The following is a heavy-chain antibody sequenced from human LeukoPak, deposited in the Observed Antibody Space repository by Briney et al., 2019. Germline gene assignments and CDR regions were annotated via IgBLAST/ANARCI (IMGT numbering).Heavy chain of an antibody. D-gene: IGHD6-19*01. CDR1: GFTFSSYW. V-gene: IGHV3-7*01. CDR3: ARGIAVAGAYYYYMDV. CDR2: IKQDGSEK. Sequence: GGSLRLSCAASGFTFSSYWMSWVRQAPGKGLEWVANIKQDGSEKYYVDSVKGRFTISRDNAKNSLYLQMNSLRAEDTAVYYCARGIAVAGAYYYYMDVWGKGTTVTISS. J-gene: IGHJ6*03.